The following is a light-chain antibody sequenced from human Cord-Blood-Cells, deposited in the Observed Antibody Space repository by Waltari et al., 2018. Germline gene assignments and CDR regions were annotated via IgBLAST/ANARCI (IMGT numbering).Light chain of an antibody. CDR2: YDS. CDR3: QVWDSSSDHLVV. Sequence: SYVLTQPPSVSVAPGKTARITCGGNNIGSKSVNWYQQKPGQAPVLVIYYDSDRPSGIPERFSGSNSGNTATLTISRVEAGDEADYYCQVWDSSSDHLVVFGGGTKLTVL. J-gene: IGLJ2*01. CDR1: NIGSKS. V-gene: IGLV3-21*04.